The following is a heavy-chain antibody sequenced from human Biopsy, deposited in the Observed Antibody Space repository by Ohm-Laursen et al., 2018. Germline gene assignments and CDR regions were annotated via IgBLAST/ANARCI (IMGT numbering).Heavy chain of an antibody. CDR2: IFYRGST. J-gene: IGHJ5*02. CDR3: ARDYDTSGYYYVS. CDR1: GGSISNNNYY. D-gene: IGHD3-22*01. Sequence: TLSLTCPVSGGSISNNNYYWGWIRKPPGKGLEWIGSIFYRGSTHYKPSLKSRVNISVDTSKKQFSLKLNSVTAADTAVYYCARDYDTSGYYYVSWGQGTLVTVSS. V-gene: IGHV4-39*01.